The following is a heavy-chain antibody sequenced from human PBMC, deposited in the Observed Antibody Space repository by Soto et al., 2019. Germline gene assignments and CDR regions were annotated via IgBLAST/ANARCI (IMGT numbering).Heavy chain of an antibody. J-gene: IGHJ4*02. CDR1: GFTFINYA. CDR3: AKDTYSSSWYF. CDR2: ISNRGSDT. Sequence: GGSLRLSCAGSGFTFINYAMTWVRQAPGKGLEWVSSISNRGSDTYYVDSVKGRFTISRDNPKNTLYLQMNSLRAEDTAVYYCAKDTYSSSWYFWGQGTLVTVSS. V-gene: IGHV3-23*01. D-gene: IGHD6-13*01.